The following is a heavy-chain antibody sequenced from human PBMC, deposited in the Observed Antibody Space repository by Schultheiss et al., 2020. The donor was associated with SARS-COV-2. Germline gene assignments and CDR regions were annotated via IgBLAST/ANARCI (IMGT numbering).Heavy chain of an antibody. Sequence: ESLKISCAASGFAFSSYAMTWIRQHPGKGLEWIGYIYYSGSTYYNPSLKSRVTISVDTSKNQFSLKLSSVTAADTAVYYCAKTMVTATFYYYYGMDVWGQGTTVTVSS. CDR2: IYYSGST. D-gene: IGHD4-23*01. V-gene: IGHV4-59*01. CDR1: GFAFSSYA. CDR3: AKTMVTATFYYYYGMDV. J-gene: IGHJ6*02.